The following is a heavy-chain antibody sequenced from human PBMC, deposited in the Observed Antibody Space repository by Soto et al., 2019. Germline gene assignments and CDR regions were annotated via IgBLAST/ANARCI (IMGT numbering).Heavy chain of an antibody. D-gene: IGHD5-18*01. V-gene: IGHV4-59*01. CDR2: IYYSGST. Sequence: PSETLSLTCTVSGGSISSYYWSWIRQPPGKGLEWIGYIYYSGSTNYNPSLKSRVTISVDTSKDQFSLKLSSVTAADTAVYYCARARGYSYGLGSWGQGTLVTVSS. CDR3: ARARGYSYGLGS. CDR1: GGSISSYY. J-gene: IGHJ5*01.